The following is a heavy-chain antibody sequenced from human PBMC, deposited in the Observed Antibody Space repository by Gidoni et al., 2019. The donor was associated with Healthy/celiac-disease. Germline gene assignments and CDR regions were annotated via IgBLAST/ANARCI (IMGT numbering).Heavy chain of an antibody. Sequence: EVQLVESGGGMVKPGGSLRLSCAASGCTFSSYSMNWVRQAPGKGLGWVSSISSSSSYIYYADSVKGRFTISRDNAKNSLYLQMNSLRAEDTAVYYCARGPPTTLFYFDYWGQGTLVTVSS. D-gene: IGHD1-7*01. CDR3: ARGPPTTLFYFDY. J-gene: IGHJ4*02. CDR2: ISSSSSYI. V-gene: IGHV3-21*01. CDR1: GCTFSSYS.